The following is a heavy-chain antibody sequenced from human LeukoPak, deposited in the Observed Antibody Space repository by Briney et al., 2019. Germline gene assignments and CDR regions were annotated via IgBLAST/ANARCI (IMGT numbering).Heavy chain of an antibody. Sequence: SETLSLTCTVSGGSISSSSYYWGWIRQPPGTGLEWTGTIYYSGSTYYNPSLNSRVTISVDTSKNQFSLKLSSVTAADTAVYYCARHVWDYCSGGSCYSGWFDPWGQGTLVTVSS. J-gene: IGHJ5*02. CDR2: IYYSGST. V-gene: IGHV4-39*01. D-gene: IGHD2-15*01. CDR3: ARHVWDYCSGGSCYSGWFDP. CDR1: GGSISSSSYY.